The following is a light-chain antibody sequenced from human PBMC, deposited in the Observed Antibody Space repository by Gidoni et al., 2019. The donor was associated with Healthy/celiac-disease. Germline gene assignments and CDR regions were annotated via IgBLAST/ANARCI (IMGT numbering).Light chain of an antibody. Sequence: DIQMTQSPSTLSASVGDRVTITCRASQSISTWLAWYQQKPGKAPELLIYKASILESGVPSRFSGSGSGTEFTLTISSLQPDDFATYYCQQYNSYPLTFGGGTKVEIK. CDR3: QQYNSYPLT. CDR2: KAS. J-gene: IGKJ4*01. CDR1: QSISTW. V-gene: IGKV1-5*03.